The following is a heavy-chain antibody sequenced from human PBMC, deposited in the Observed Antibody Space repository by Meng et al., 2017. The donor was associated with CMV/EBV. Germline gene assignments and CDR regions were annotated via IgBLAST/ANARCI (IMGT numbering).Heavy chain of an antibody. D-gene: IGHD6-6*01. CDR2: IIPIFGPA. V-gene: IGHV1-69*05. Sequence: SVKVSCKASGGTFSSYAISWVRQAPGQGLEWMGGIIPIFGPANYAQKFQGRVTITTDESTSTAYMELSSLRSEDTAVYYCARWYSSSSTSPHAFDIWGQGTMVTVSS. J-gene: IGHJ3*02. CDR3: ARWYSSSSTSPHAFDI. CDR1: GGTFSSYA.